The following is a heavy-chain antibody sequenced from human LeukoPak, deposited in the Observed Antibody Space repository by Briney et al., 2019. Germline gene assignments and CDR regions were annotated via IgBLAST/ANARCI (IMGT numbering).Heavy chain of an antibody. V-gene: IGHV1-18*01. CDR1: GYTFTSYG. CDR3: ARVGRRGSWYYFDY. J-gene: IGHJ4*02. D-gene: IGHD6-13*01. Sequence: GASVTVSCTASGYTFTSYGISWVRQAPGQGLEWMGWISAYNGNTNYAQKLQGRVTMTTDTSTSTAYMELRSLRSDDTAVYYCARVGRRGSWYYFDYWGQGTLVTVSS. CDR2: ISAYNGNT.